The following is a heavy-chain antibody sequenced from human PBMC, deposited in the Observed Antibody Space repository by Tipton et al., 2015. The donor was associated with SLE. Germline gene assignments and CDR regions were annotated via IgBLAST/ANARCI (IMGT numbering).Heavy chain of an antibody. V-gene: IGHV4-34*01. Sequence: TLSLTCAVYGGTFSCYYWSWIRQPPGKGLEWIGEINHSGSTNYNPSLKSRVTISVDTSKNQFSLKLSSVTAAYTAVYYCARNPGRGVRYFDLWGRGTLVTVSS. CDR1: GGTFSCYY. CDR2: INHSGST. D-gene: IGHD1-14*01. CDR3: ARNPGRGVRYFDL. J-gene: IGHJ2*01.